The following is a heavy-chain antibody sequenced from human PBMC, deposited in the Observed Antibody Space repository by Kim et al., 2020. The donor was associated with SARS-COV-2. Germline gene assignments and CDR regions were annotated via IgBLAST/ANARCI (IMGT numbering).Heavy chain of an antibody. J-gene: IGHJ4*02. D-gene: IGHD3-10*01. V-gene: IGHV1-3*01. CDR3: ARGISARAQWFGELNY. Sequence: ASVKVSCKASGYTFTSYAMHWVRQAPGQRLEWMGWINAGNGNTKYSQKFQGRVTITRDTSASTAYMELSSLRSEDTAVYYCARGISARAQWFGELNYWGQGTLVTVSS. CDR2: INAGNGNT. CDR1: GYTFTSYA.